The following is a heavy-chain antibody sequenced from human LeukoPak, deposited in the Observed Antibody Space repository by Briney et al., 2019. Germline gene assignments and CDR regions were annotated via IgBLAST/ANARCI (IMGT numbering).Heavy chain of an antibody. Sequence: SETLSLTCTVSGGSVSSGSYYWSWIRQPPGEGLEWIGYIYYSGSTNYNPSLKSRVTISVDTSKNQFSLKLSSVTAADTAVYYCARERTSIPGDTYIYSSSSDVNWGQGTLVTVSS. D-gene: IGHD6-6*01. V-gene: IGHV4-61*01. J-gene: IGHJ4*02. CDR3: ARERTSIPGDTYIYSSSSDVN. CDR1: GGSVSSGSYY. CDR2: IYYSGST.